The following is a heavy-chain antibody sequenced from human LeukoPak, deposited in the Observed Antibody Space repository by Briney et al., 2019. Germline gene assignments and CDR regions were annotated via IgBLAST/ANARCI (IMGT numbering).Heavy chain of an antibody. CDR1: GFTFSTCG. Sequence: PGGSLGLSCAASGFTFSTCGMHWVRQAPGKGLEWVAFIRYGGSDIYYGDSVKGRFTISRDNSKNTLYLQMNSLRGEDTAVYYCAKEPYSSVYYFYYMDVWGKGTTVTVSS. CDR2: IRYGGSDI. J-gene: IGHJ6*03. V-gene: IGHV3-30*02. CDR3: AKEPYSSVYYFYYMDV. D-gene: IGHD6-25*01.